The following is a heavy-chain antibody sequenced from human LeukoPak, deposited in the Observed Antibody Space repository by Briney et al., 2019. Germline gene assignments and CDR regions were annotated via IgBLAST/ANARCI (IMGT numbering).Heavy chain of an antibody. Sequence: SETLSLTCTVSGGSISGSSYYWSWTRQPPGKGLEWIGYIYYSGSTYYNPSLKSRVTISVDTSKNQFSLKLSSVTAADTAVYYCARDWEQPDYWGQGTLVTVSS. CDR2: IYYSGST. V-gene: IGHV4-30-4*08. J-gene: IGHJ4*02. CDR3: ARDWEQPDY. D-gene: IGHD1-26*01. CDR1: GGSISGSSYY.